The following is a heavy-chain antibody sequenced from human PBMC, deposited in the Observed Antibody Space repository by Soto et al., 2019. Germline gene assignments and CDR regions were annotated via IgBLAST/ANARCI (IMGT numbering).Heavy chain of an antibody. Sequence: GGSLRLSCAASGFTFTKAWTSWVRQAPGKGLEWVGRIKSKTDGGTTDYAAPVKGRFTISRDDSKNTLYLQMNSLKTEDTAVYYCTTEVPGYCSGGSCYAIDYWDQGTLVTV. D-gene: IGHD2-15*01. CDR1: GFTFTKAW. J-gene: IGHJ4*02. CDR3: TTEVPGYCSGGSCYAIDY. CDR2: IKSKTDGGTT. V-gene: IGHV3-15*01.